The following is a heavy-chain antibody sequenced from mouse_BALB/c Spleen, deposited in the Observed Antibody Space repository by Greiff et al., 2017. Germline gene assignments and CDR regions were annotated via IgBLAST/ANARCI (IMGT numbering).Heavy chain of an antibody. D-gene: IGHD4-1*01. Sequence: EVKVVESGGGLVQPGGSMKLSCVASGFTFSNYWMNWVRQSPEKGLEWVAEIRLKSNNYATHYAESVKGRFTISRDDSKSSVYLQMNNLRAEDTGIYYCTRTGFDYWGQGTTLTVSS. V-gene: IGHV6-6*02. CDR3: TRTGFDY. CDR2: IRLKSNNYAT. CDR1: GFTFSNYW. J-gene: IGHJ2*01.